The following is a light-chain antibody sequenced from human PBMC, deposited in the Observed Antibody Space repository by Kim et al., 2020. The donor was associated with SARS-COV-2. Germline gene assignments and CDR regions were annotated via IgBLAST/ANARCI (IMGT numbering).Light chain of an antibody. CDR1: QGITSY. V-gene: IGKV1-8*01. CDR2: AAS. J-gene: IGKJ4*01. CDR3: QQYYSYPFT. Sequence: SASTGDTVTISCRASQGITSYLAWYQQKPGKAPKLLIYAASTLQSGVPSRFSGSGSATDFSLTISCLQSEDFATYYCQQYYSYPFTFGGGTKLEI.